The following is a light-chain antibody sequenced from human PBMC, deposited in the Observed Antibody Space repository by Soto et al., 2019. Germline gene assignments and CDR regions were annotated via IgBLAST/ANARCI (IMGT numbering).Light chain of an antibody. CDR2: EVS. V-gene: IGLV2-8*01. CDR1: SSDVGAYNY. Sequence: QSALTQPPSASGSPGQSVTISCTGTSSDVGAYNYVSWYQQHPGKAPKLMIFEVSKRPSGVPDRFSGSKSGNTASLTVSGLQAEDEAEYYCQSYDNILSGPLFGGGTKLTVL. CDR3: QSYDNILSGPL. J-gene: IGLJ3*02.